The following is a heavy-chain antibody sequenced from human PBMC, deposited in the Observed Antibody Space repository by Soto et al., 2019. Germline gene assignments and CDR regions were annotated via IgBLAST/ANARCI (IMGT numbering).Heavy chain of an antibody. CDR2: IGTAGDI. CDR1: GFTFSSYD. CDR3: ARGIHLWSLPGY. Sequence: GGSLRLSCAASGFTFSSYDMHWVRQATGKGLEWVSTIGTAGDIYYPGSVKGRFTISREIATNSVYLQMNSLRAEDTAVYYCARGIHLWSLPGYWGEGTLVTVYS. V-gene: IGHV3-13*01. J-gene: IGHJ4*02. D-gene: IGHD5-18*01.